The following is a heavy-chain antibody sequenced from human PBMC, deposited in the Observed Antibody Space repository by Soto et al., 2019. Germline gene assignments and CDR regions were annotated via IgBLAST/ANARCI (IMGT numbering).Heavy chain of an antibody. CDR2: SKSDGSVT. CDR3: ARGDGDRYDGNGYLGRQ. D-gene: IGHD5-18*01. V-gene: IGHV3-74*01. CDR1: GFPFSSYW. J-gene: IGHJ4*02. Sequence: EVQLVESGGGLVQPGESLTLSCAASGFPFSSYWMHWVRQAPGKGLVWVSRSKSDGSVTYYADSVQDRFTISRDNARNTFYLQMISLRVEDTAVYFCARGDGDRYDGNGYLGRQWGQGTLVTVSS.